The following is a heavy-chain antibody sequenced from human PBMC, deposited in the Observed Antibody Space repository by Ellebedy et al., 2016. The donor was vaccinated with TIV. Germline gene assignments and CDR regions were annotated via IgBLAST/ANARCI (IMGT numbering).Heavy chain of an antibody. CDR2: IYYSGNT. CDR3: ARLKVTIPRADAYFDY. CDR1: GGSISSSSYY. V-gene: IGHV4-39*01. Sequence: SETLSLXCTVSGGSISSSSYYWGWIRQPPGKGLEWIGSIYYSGNTYYNPSLKSRVTISIDTSKNQFSLRLSSVTAADTAIYRCARLKVTIPRADAYFDYWGQGILVTVSS. J-gene: IGHJ4*02. D-gene: IGHD3-3*01.